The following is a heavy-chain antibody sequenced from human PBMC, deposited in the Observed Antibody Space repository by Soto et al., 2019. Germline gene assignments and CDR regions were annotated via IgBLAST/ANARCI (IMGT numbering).Heavy chain of an antibody. J-gene: IGHJ4*02. CDR1: GYSFTSYW. D-gene: IGHD4-17*01. V-gene: IGHV5-51*01. CDR2: IYPGDSDT. CDR3: ARPTVTAGHGLYFDY. Sequence: PGESLKISCKGSGYSFTSYWIGWVRQMPGKGLEWMGIIYPGDSDTRYSPSFQGQVTISADKSISTAYLQWSSLKASDTAMYYCARPTVTAGHGLYFDYWGQGTLVTVSS.